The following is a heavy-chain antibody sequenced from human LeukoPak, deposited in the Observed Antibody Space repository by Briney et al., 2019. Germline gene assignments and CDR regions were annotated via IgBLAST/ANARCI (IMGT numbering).Heavy chain of an antibody. V-gene: IGHV4-39*07. J-gene: IGHJ4*02. CDR1: GDSVSNHYYY. D-gene: IGHD2-21*02. CDR3: ARECGGDCYSAVYFDY. CDR2: IHYSGTT. Sequence: SETLSLTCTVSGDSVSNHYYYWGWIRQSPGKGLEWIGTIHYSGTTYYNPSLKSRVTISVDTSKNQFSLKLSSVTAADTAVYYCARECGGDCYSAVYFDYWGQGTLVTVSS.